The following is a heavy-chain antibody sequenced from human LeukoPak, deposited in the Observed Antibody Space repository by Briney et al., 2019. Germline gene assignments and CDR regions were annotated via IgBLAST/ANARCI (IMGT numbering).Heavy chain of an antibody. Sequence: SETLSLTCTVSGGSISSGGYSWSWIRQHPGKGLEWIGYIYYSGSTYYNPPLKSRVTISVDTSKNQFSLKLSSVTAADTAVYYCARGSVAIDYWGQGTLVTVSS. V-gene: IGHV4-31*03. CDR3: ARGSVAIDY. CDR1: GGSISSGGYS. D-gene: IGHD5-12*01. J-gene: IGHJ4*02. CDR2: IYYSGST.